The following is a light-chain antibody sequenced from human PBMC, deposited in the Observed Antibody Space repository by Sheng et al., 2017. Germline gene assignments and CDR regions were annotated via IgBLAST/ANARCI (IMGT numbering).Light chain of an antibody. J-gene: IGLJ3*02. Sequence: SYELTQPPSVSVSPGQTANITCSGDKLSERYVCWYQQKPGLSPILVIHQDAKRPSGIPERFSGSNSGDTATLTISGTQTLDEADYYCQAWASIAGVFGGGTKLTVL. V-gene: IGLV3-1*01. CDR1: KLSERY. CDR2: QDA. CDR3: QAWASIAGV.